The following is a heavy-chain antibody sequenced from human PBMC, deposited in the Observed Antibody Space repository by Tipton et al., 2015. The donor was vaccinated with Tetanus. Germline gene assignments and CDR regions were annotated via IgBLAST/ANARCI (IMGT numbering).Heavy chain of an antibody. CDR1: SDSIDSGSYY. Sequence: TLSLTCTVSSDSIDSGSYYWGWIRQPPGKGLEWIGSIYYSGTTYYNSSLKSRLTISVDTSKRQFSLKLTSVTAIDTAIYYCARQADNWFDPWGQGTLVTVSS. CDR2: IYYSGTT. V-gene: IGHV4-39*01. J-gene: IGHJ5*02. CDR3: ARQADNWFDP.